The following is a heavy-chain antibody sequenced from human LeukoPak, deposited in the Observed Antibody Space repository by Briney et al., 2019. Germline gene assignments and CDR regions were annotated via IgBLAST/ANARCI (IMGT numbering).Heavy chain of an antibody. CDR1: GFTFSSYA. D-gene: IGHD3-3*01. CDR2: ISGSGGST. V-gene: IGHV3-23*01. J-gene: IGHJ4*02. CDR3: ARGDNRRSFLDQ. Sequence: PGGSLRLSCAASGFTFSSYAMSWVRQAPGKGLEWVSAISGSGGSTYYADSVKGRFTISRDNAKNTLHLQLNSLRAEDTAVYYCARGDNRRSFLDQWGQGTLVTVSS.